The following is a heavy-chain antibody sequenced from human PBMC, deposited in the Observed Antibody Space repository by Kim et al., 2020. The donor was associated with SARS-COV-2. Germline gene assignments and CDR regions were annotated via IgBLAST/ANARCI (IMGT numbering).Heavy chain of an antibody. Sequence: GESLKISCKGSGYSFTSYWISWVRQMPGKGLEWMGRIDPSDSYTNYSPSFQGHVTISADKSISTAYLQWSSLKASDTAMYYCARHRGIAAAGTNLWYYYYGMDVWGQGTTVTVSS. CDR3: ARHRGIAAAGTNLWYYYYGMDV. J-gene: IGHJ6*02. D-gene: IGHD6-13*01. V-gene: IGHV5-10-1*01. CDR1: GYSFTSYW. CDR2: IDPSDSYT.